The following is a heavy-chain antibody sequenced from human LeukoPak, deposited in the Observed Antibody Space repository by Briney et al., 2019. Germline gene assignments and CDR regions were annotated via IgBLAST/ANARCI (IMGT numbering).Heavy chain of an antibody. CDR1: GFAFSSYA. V-gene: IGHV3-23*01. CDR3: AKDFYDNSGSRYDY. Sequence: GGSLRLSCTASGFAFSSYAMSWVRQAPGVGLEFVSAIYGDGGSTWHADSVKGRFTISRDNSKNTLYMQMNSLRAEDTAVYYCAKDFYDNSGSRYDYWGQGTLVTVSS. D-gene: IGHD3-22*01. CDR2: IYGDGGST. J-gene: IGHJ4*02.